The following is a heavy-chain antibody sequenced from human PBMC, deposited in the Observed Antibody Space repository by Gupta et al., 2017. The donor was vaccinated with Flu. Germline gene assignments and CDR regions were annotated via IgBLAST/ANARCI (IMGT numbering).Heavy chain of an antibody. V-gene: IGHV3-11*01. D-gene: IGHD3-10*01. J-gene: IGHJ6*02. CDR3: AREFGEKWPDQYGMDV. CDR1: GFTLSDYY. Sequence: QVQLVESGGGWVKPGGSLRLSCAASGFTLSDYYLNWIRGAPGKGLEWLSFISSRGSAVYYADSVKGRFTISRDNAKNSLYLHMTSLRAEDTAVYYCAREFGEKWPDQYGMDVWGQGTTVTVSS. CDR2: ISSRGSAV.